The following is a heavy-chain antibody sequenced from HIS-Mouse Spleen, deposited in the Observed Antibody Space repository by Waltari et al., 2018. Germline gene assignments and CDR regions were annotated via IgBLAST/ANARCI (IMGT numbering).Heavy chain of an antibody. CDR1: GYSISSGYY. Sequence: QVQLQESGPGLVKPSETLSLTCTVSGYSISSGYYRGWIRQPPGKGLEWIGSIYHSGSTYYNPSLKSRVTISVDTSKNQFSLKLSSVTAADTAVYYCARDPGYSSSSNAFDIWGQGTMVTVSS. CDR2: IYHSGST. D-gene: IGHD6-6*01. J-gene: IGHJ3*02. V-gene: IGHV4-38-2*02. CDR3: ARDPGYSSSSNAFDI.